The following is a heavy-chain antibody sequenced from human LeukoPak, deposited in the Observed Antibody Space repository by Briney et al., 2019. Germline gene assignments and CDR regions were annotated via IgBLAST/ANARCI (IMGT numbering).Heavy chain of an antibody. J-gene: IGHJ4*02. CDR3: TSIDHLQWLVPT. Sequence: PGGSLRLSCTASGFTFGDYAMSWFRQAPGKGLEWVGFIRSKAYGGTTEYAASVKGRFTISRDDSKSIAYLQMNSLKTEDTAVYYCTSIDHLQWLVPTWGQGTLVTVSS. CDR1: GFTFGDYA. V-gene: IGHV3-49*03. D-gene: IGHD6-19*01. CDR2: IRSKAYGGTT.